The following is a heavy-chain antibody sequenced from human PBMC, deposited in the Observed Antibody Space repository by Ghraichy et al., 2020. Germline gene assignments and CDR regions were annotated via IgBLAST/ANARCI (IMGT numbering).Heavy chain of an antibody. D-gene: IGHD3-10*01. J-gene: IGHJ4*02. CDR3: ARGNFASGSYSNFDF. CDR2: IYDSGRT. Sequence: SETLYLTCTVSGGSINGYYWIWIRQSPGKGLEWIGYIYDSGRTNYNPSLQSRVTISIDTSKNQFSLSLSSVTAADTAVYYCARGNFASGSYSNFDFWGQGTLVTVSS. V-gene: IGHV4-59*01. CDR1: GGSINGYY.